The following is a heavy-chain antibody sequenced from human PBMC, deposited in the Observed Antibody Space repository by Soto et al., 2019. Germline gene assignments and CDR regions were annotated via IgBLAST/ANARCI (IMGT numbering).Heavy chain of an antibody. CDR3: ARSPRMAAAGHGKGGFDP. J-gene: IGHJ5*02. CDR2: IYYSGST. D-gene: IGHD6-13*01. V-gene: IGHV4-30-4*01. CDR1: GGSISSGDYY. Sequence: QVQLQESGPGLVKPSQTPSLTCTVSGGSISSGDYYWSWIRQPPGKGLEWIGYIYYSGSTYYNPSLKSRVTISVDTSKNQFSLKLSSVTAADTAVYYCARSPRMAAAGHGKGGFDPWGQGTLVTVSS.